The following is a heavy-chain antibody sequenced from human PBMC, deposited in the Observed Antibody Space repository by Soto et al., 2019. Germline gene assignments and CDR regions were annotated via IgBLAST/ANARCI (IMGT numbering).Heavy chain of an antibody. V-gene: IGHV3-30*18. J-gene: IGHJ4*02. CDR3: AKELDSYSSGFFDY. Sequence: QVQLVESGGGVVQPGRSLRLSCAASGFTFSSYGMHWVRQAPGKGLEWVAFISYDGNNKYYGDSVKGRFTISRDNSKNTLYLQMNSLRAEDTAIYYRAKELDSYSSGFFDYWGQGTLVTVSS. D-gene: IGHD6-19*01. CDR2: ISYDGNNK. CDR1: GFTFSSYG.